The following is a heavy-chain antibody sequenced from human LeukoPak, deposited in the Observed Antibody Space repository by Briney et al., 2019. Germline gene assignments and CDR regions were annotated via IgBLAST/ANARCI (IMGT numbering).Heavy chain of an antibody. D-gene: IGHD3-3*01. V-gene: IGHV3-21*04. Sequence: PGGSLRLSCAASGFTVSSSYMSWVRQAPGKGLEWVSSISSSSSYIYYADSVKGRFTISRDNAKNSLYLQMNSLRAEDTALYYCARDERFLEWFSMDVWGKGTTVTVSS. CDR1: GFTVSSSY. CDR3: ARDERFLEWFSMDV. J-gene: IGHJ6*03. CDR2: ISSSSSYI.